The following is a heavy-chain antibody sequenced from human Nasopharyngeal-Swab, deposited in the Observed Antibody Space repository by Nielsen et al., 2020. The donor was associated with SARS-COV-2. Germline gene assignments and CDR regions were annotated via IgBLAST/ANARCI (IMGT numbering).Heavy chain of an antibody. Sequence: GESLKIPCAASGFTFSSYAMSWVRQAPGKGLEWVSAISGSGGSTYYADSVEGRFIISRDNSKNTVYLQIKSLGVEDAAVYYCATWMTAHFDYWGQGTLVT. V-gene: IGHV3-23*01. CDR2: ISGSGGST. CDR3: ATWMTAHFDY. CDR1: GFTFSSYA. D-gene: IGHD5-18*01. J-gene: IGHJ4*02.